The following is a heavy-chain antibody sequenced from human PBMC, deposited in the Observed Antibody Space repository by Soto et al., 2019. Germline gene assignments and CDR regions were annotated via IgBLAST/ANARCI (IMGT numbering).Heavy chain of an antibody. Sequence: ASVKVSCKASGYTFTSYGISWVRQAPGQGLEWMGWISAYNGNTNYAQKLQGRVTMTTDTSTSTAYMGLRSLRSDDTAVYYCARDYYDYIWGSYRPDAFDIWGQGTMVTVSS. CDR1: GYTFTSYG. J-gene: IGHJ3*02. D-gene: IGHD3-16*02. V-gene: IGHV1-18*01. CDR2: ISAYNGNT. CDR3: ARDYYDYIWGSYRPDAFDI.